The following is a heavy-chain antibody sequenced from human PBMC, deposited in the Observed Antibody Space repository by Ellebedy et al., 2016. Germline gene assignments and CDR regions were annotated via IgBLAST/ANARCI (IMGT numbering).Heavy chain of an antibody. J-gene: IGHJ4*02. D-gene: IGHD3-22*01. V-gene: IGHV4-59*01. CDR1: GGSISSYY. CDR2: IYYSGST. Sequence: SETLSLTXTVSGGSISSYYWSWIRQPPGKGLEWIGYIYYSGSTNYNPSLKSRVTMSVDTSKNQFSLKLSSVTAADTAVYYCARGRGYYYDSSGYWFDYWGQGTLVTVSS. CDR3: ARGRGYYYDSSGYWFDY.